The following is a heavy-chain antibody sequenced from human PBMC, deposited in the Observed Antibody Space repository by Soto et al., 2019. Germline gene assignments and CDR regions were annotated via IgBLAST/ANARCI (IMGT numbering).Heavy chain of an antibody. V-gene: IGHV1-18*01. CDR2: ISAYNGNT. D-gene: IGHD2-2*01. CDR1: GYTFTSYG. CDR3: ARTYCSSTSCNDAFDI. J-gene: IGHJ3*02. Sequence: ASVKVSCKASGYTFTSYGISWVRQAPGQGLEWMGWISAYNGNTNYAQKLQGRVTMTTDTSTSTAYMELRSLRSDDTAVDYYARTYCSSTSCNDAFDIWGQGTMVTVSS.